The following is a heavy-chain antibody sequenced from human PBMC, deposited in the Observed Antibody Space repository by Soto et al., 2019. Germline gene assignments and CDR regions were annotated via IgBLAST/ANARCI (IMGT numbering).Heavy chain of an antibody. CDR2: INPENGKT. D-gene: IGHD2-8*01. V-gene: IGHV1-18*01. J-gene: IGHJ4*02. Sequence: QIQLVQSGAEVKKTGASVKVSCKASGYSLASHALSWVRQAPGQGPEWMGWINPENGKTTYGQKFQGRVTMTTDTSTGTASLELRSLRFDDTAIYYSVRDQCSTGVCYISPYDYWGQGTLVTVSS. CDR3: VRDQCSTGVCYISPYDY. CDR1: GYSLASHA.